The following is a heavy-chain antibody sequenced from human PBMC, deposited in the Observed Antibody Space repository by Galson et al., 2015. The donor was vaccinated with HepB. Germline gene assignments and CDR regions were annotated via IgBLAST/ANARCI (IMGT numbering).Heavy chain of an antibody. J-gene: IGHJ3*02. CDR2: ISGTGDER. Sequence: SLRLSCAASGFTFNTYAMHWVRQVPGKGLEWVASISGTGDERKNADSVQGRVTVARDNSKNTLLLELASLRAEDTAMYYCTKDEKSYGALYGNAFDIWGQGTMVTVSS. D-gene: IGHD4/OR15-4a*01. CDR3: TKDEKSYGALYGNAFDI. CDR1: GFTFNTYA. V-gene: IGHV3-23*01.